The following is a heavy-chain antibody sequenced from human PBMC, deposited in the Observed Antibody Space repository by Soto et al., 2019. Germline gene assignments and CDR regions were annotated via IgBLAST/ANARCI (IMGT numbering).Heavy chain of an antibody. CDR3: ARDETVLGFDY. Sequence: QVQLQESGPGLVKPSETLSLTCTVSGGSISNYYWAWIRQPAGKGLEWIGRIYTSGSANYNPSLTSRVTMSVDTSKNQFSLKLSSVTDADTAVYYCARDETVLGFDYWGQGTLVTVSS. D-gene: IGHD2-15*01. CDR1: GGSISNYY. CDR2: IYTSGSA. V-gene: IGHV4-4*07. J-gene: IGHJ4*02.